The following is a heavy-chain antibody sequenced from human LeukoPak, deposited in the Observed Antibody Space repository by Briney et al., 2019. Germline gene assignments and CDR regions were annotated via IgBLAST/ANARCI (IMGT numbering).Heavy chain of an antibody. Sequence: SETLSLTCTVSGGSISSGDYYRSWIRQPPGKGLEWIGYIYYSGSTYYNPSLKSRVTISVEPSKNQFSLKLNSVTAADTAVYYCAREGGRIYSSSFFDYWGQGTLVTVSS. CDR3: AREGGRIYSSSFFDY. CDR2: IYYSGST. V-gene: IGHV4-30-4*08. J-gene: IGHJ4*02. CDR1: GGSISSGDYY. D-gene: IGHD6-13*01.